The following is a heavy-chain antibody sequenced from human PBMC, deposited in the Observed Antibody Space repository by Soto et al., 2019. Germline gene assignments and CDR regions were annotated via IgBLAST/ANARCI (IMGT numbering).Heavy chain of an antibody. CDR1: GFTFSSYG. D-gene: IGHD3-22*01. CDR2: IWYDGRNT. CDR3: ARTAYYYDSSGYYFDC. Sequence: QVQPVESGGGVVQPGRSLRLSCAASGFTFSSYGMHWVRQAPGKGLEWVAVIWYDGRNTYYADSVKGRFTISRDNSKNTLYLQMNSLRAEDTAVYYCARTAYYYDSSGYYFDCWGQGTLVTVSS. V-gene: IGHV3-33*01. J-gene: IGHJ4*02.